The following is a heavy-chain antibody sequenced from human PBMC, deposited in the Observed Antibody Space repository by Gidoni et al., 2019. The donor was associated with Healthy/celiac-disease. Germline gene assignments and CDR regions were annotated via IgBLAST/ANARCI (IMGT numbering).Heavy chain of an antibody. Sequence: EVQLLEYGGGLVQPGGSLRLSCAASGFTFSSYAMSWVRQAPGKGLEWVSAISGSGGSTYYADSVKGRFTISRDNSKNTLYLQMNSLRAEDTAVYYCAKDDTYGDYVSWYFDLWGRGTLVTVSS. CDR1: GFTFSSYA. CDR3: AKDDTYGDYVSWYFDL. D-gene: IGHD4-17*01. J-gene: IGHJ2*01. CDR2: ISGSGGST. V-gene: IGHV3-23*01.